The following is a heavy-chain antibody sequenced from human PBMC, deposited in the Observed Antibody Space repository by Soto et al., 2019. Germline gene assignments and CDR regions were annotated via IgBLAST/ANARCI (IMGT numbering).Heavy chain of an antibody. Sequence: PSETLSLTCAVYGGSFTGYYWNWIRQSPGKGLEWIGEINHSGSTDYKSSLKSRVTISVDTSKNQFSLKVNSVTAADTAIYYCARGPRSYYDSSGYYYQGFDIWGQGTMVTVSS. D-gene: IGHD3-22*01. CDR3: ARGPRSYYDSSGYYYQGFDI. CDR1: GGSFTGYY. V-gene: IGHV4-34*01. CDR2: INHSGST. J-gene: IGHJ3*02.